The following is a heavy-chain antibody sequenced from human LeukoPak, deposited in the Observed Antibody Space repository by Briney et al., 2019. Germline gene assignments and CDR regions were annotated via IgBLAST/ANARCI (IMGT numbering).Heavy chain of an antibody. CDR3: ASQFWSGYYRRGDY. D-gene: IGHD3-3*01. J-gene: IGHJ4*02. Sequence: PSETLSLTCAVYGGSFSGYYWSWIRQPPGKGLEWIGEINHSGSTNYNPSLNSRVTISVDTSTNQFSLKLSSVTAADTAVYYCASQFWSGYYRRGDYRGQGTLVTVSS. CDR2: INHSGST. V-gene: IGHV4-34*01. CDR1: GGSFSGYY.